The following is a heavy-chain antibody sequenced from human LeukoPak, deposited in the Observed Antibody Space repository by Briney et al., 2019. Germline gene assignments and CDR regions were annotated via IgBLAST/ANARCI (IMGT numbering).Heavy chain of an antibody. CDR1: GYSFTSYW. Sequence: PGESLKISCEVSGYSFTSYWINWVRQMPGKGLEWMGKIRPSDSYTNYSPSLQGHVTISADKSISTAYLQWSSLKASDTAMYYCARSATPLDPSDYWGQGTLVTVST. D-gene: IGHD2-2*01. V-gene: IGHV5-10-1*01. CDR2: IRPSDSYT. J-gene: IGHJ4*02. CDR3: ARSATPLDPSDY.